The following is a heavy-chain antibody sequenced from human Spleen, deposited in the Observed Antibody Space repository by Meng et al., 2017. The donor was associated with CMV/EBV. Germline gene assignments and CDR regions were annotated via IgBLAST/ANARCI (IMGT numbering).Heavy chain of an antibody. J-gene: IGHJ4*02. D-gene: IGHD4-17*01. Sequence: GEALKISCAASGFTFSGSAIHWVRQASGKGLEWVGRIRSKGNSYATEYAVSVKGRFTISRDDSENTAYLQMNSLKTEDTALYYCTRTWGDYVPSTYYFDYWGQGTLVTVSS. V-gene: IGHV3-73*01. CDR1: GFTFSGSA. CDR2: IRSKGNSYAT. CDR3: TRTWGDYVPSTYYFDY.